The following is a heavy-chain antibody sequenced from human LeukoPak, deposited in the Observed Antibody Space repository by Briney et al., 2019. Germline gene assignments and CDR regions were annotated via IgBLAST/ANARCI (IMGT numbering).Heavy chain of an antibody. V-gene: IGHV1-2*02. D-gene: IGHD6-19*01. CDR1: GYSFVGYG. Sequence: GASVKVSCKASGYSFVGYGITWVRQAPGQGLEWMGWINPNSGGTNYAQKFQGRVTMTRDTSISTAYMELSRLRSDDTAVYYCARVVDLLAGLDYWGQGTLVTVSS. J-gene: IGHJ4*02. CDR2: INPNSGGT. CDR3: ARVVDLLAGLDY.